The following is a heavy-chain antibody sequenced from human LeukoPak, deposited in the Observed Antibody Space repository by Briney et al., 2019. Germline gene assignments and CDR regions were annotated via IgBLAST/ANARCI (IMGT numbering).Heavy chain of an antibody. Sequence: GASVKVSCKASGGTFSSYAISWVRQAPGQGLEWMGRIIPILGIANYAQKFQGRVTITADKSTSTAYMELSSLRSEDTAVYYCAKYYSGSYSDQKFYDAFDIWGQGTMVTVSS. D-gene: IGHD1-26*01. J-gene: IGHJ3*02. V-gene: IGHV1-69*04. CDR1: GGTFSSYA. CDR2: IIPILGIA. CDR3: AKYYSGSYSDQKFYDAFDI.